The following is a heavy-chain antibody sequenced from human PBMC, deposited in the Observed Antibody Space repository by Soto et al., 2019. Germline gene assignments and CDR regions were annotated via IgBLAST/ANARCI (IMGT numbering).Heavy chain of an antibody. CDR2: ISSSRTYI. CDR1: GFTFSSYT. V-gene: IGHV3-21*01. J-gene: IGHJ5*02. CDR3: SRGLGYCSGGSCYDWFDP. Sequence: EVQLVESGGGLVEPGGSLRLSCAVSGFTFSSYTMNWVRQAPGKGLEWVSSISSSRTYIYYADSVKGRFTISRDNAKNSLYLQMINLRAEDTAVYYCSRGLGYCSGGSCYDWFDPWGKGTLVTVSS. D-gene: IGHD2-15*01.